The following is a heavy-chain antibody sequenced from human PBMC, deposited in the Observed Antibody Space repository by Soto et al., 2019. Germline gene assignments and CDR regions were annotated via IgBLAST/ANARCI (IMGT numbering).Heavy chain of an antibody. D-gene: IGHD1-1*01. CDR3: VCDDNRRY. J-gene: IGHJ4*02. V-gene: IGHV3-21*01. CDR2: IGRTGIDR. CDR1: GFSFSTST. Sequence: EVQLVESGGGLVKPGGSLRLSCAGSGFSFSTSTMNWVRQAPGKGLEFVSSIGRTGIDRYYIDSVKGRFTISRDNAQNSLYLQMNSLRAEDTALYYCVCDDNRRYWGKGTLVTVSS.